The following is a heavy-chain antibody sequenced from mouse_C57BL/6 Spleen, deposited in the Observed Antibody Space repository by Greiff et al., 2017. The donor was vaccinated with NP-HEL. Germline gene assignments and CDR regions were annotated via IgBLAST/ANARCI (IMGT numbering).Heavy chain of an antibody. D-gene: IGHD1-1*01. CDR1: GYTFTSYW. V-gene: IGHV1-64*01. CDR2: IHPNSGST. CDR3: ARSDTTVGYYAMDY. Sequence: QVQLQQPGAELVKPGASVKLSCKASGYTFTSYWMHWVKQRPGQGLEWIGMIHPNSGSTNYNEKFKSKATLTVDKSSSTAYMQLSSLTSEDSAVYDCARSDTTVGYYAMDYWGQGTSVTVSS. J-gene: IGHJ4*01.